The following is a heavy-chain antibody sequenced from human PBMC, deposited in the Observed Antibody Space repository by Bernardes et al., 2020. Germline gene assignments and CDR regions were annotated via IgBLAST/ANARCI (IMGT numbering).Heavy chain of an antibody. CDR2: IYYSGST. CDR3: ARGGYYDFWSGPDLGAWFDP. J-gene: IGHJ5*02. Sequence: SETVSLTCTVSGGSISSYYWSWIRQPPGKGLEWIGYIYYSGSTNYNPSLKSRVTISVDTSKNQFSLKLSSVTAADTAVYYCARGGYYDFWSGPDLGAWFDPWGQGTLVTVSS. V-gene: IGHV4-59*01. D-gene: IGHD3-3*01. CDR1: GGSISSYY.